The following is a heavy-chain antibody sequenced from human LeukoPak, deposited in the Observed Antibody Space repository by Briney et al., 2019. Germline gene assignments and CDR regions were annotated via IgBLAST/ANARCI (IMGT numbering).Heavy chain of an antibody. CDR2: IYYSGSS. J-gene: IGHJ6*03. CDR1: GGSITSYY. V-gene: IGHV4-59*08. Sequence: SETLSLTCTVSGGSITSYYWSWIRQPPGKGLEYIGYIYYSGSSNYNPSLKGRVTISVDTSKNQFSLELSSVTAADTAVYYCARPRRDYYYYYYMDVWGKGTTVTVSS. CDR3: ARPRRDYYYYYYMDV.